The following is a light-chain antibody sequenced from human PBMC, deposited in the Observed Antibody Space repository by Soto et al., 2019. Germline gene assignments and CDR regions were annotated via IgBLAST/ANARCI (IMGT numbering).Light chain of an antibody. V-gene: IGLV2-14*01. J-gene: IGLJ1*01. CDR1: SSDVGGYNY. CDR2: DVS. Sequence: QSVLTQGASVSGSPGQSITISCTGTSSDVGGYNYVSWYQQHPGKAPKLMIYDVSNRPSGVSNRFSGPKSGNTASLTISELQAEYEXDYYCSSYTSSSTPVYVFGTGTKVTVL. CDR3: SSYTSSSTPVYV.